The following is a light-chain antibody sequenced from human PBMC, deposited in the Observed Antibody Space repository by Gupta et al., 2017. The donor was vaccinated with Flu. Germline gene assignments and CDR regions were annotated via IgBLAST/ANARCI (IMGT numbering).Light chain of an antibody. J-gene: IGKJ5*01. CDR2: GAS. V-gene: IGKV3-15*01. CDR1: ESVNTN. CDR3: QQYNKWPPST. Sequence: IVLTQSPATLSVSPGERATLSCRASESVNTNLAWYQQKPGQAPRLLIHGASTRATGIPARFSGSGSGTEFTLTIDSLQSEDFGLYYCQQYNKWPPSTFGQGTRLEI.